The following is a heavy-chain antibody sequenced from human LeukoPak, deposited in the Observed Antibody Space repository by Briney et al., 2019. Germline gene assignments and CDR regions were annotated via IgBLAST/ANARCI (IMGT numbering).Heavy chain of an antibody. V-gene: IGHV1-69*05. Sequence: SVKVSCKASGYTFNGYYMHWVRQAPGQGLEWMGRIIPIFGTANYAQKFQGRVTITTDESTSTAYMELSSLRSEDTAVYYCARGVTYYYDSSGYDTAFDIWGQGTMVTVSS. CDR3: ARGVTYYYDSSGYDTAFDI. J-gene: IGHJ3*02. D-gene: IGHD3-22*01. CDR1: GYTFNGYY. CDR2: IIPIFGTA.